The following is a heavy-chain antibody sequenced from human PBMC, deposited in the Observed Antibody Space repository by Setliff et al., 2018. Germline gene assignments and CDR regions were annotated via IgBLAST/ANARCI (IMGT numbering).Heavy chain of an antibody. V-gene: IGHV1-46*01. CDR1: GYTFTSYY. CDR3: ARSKYYYDSSGYYREDAFDI. J-gene: IGHJ3*02. Sequence: GASVKVSCKASGYTFTSYYMHWVRQAPGQGLEWMGIINPSGGSTSYAQKFRGRVTMTRDTSTSTVYMELSSLRSEDTAVYYCARSKYYYDSSGYYREDAFDIWGQGTMVTVSS. D-gene: IGHD3-22*01. CDR2: INPSGGST.